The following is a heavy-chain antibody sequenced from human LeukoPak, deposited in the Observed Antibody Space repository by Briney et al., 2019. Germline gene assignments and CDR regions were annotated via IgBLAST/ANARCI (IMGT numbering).Heavy chain of an antibody. Sequence: GGSLRLSCAASTFTFSSYTMNWVRQAPGTGLEWVSSISSSGSYIYYADSLKGRFTVSGYNARKSLYLQMNSLRAEDTAVYYCARASDHDWGSYRWDAFDIWGQGTMVTVSS. D-gene: IGHD3-16*02. CDR1: TFTFSSYT. CDR3: ARASDHDWGSYRWDAFDI. CDR2: ISSSGSYI. V-gene: IGHV3-21*01. J-gene: IGHJ3*02.